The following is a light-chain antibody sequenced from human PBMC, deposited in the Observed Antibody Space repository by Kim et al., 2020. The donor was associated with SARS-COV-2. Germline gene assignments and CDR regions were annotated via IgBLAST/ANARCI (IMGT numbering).Light chain of an antibody. Sequence: SASVVDRVIITCRSSQSIGSWLAWYQHNPGKAPKLLIFGASNLQSGVPSRFSGSGSGTEFTLTISSLQPDDFATYYCQQYNDYQTFGQGTKVDIK. CDR3: QQYNDYQT. CDR1: QSIGSW. CDR2: GAS. V-gene: IGKV1-5*01. J-gene: IGKJ1*01.